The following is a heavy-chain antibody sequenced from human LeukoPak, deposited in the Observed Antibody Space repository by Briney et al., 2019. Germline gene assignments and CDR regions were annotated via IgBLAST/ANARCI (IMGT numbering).Heavy chain of an antibody. CDR2: IKEDGSDK. D-gene: IGHD2-2*01. J-gene: IGHJ3*02. Sequence: GGSLRLSCAASGFTFSSYWMSWVRQAPGKGLEWVANIKEDGSDKYYVDSMRGRFTISRDNTKNSLYLQMDGLRADDTAVYYCAREIPGAMNAFDIWGQGTMVTVSS. V-gene: IGHV3-7*01. CDR1: GFTFSSYW. CDR3: AREIPGAMNAFDI.